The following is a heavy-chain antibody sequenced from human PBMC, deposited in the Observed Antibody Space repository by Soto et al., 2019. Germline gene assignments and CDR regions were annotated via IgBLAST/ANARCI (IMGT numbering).Heavy chain of an antibody. D-gene: IGHD3-22*01. V-gene: IGHV4-59*08. J-gene: IGHJ5*02. Sequence: PSETLSLTCTVSGGSISSYYWSWIRQPPGKGLEWIGCIYYSGSTNYNPSLKSRVTISVDTSKNQFSLKLTSVTAADTAVYYCARDYYDSSDYTTNWFDPWGQGTLVTVSS. CDR1: GGSISSYY. CDR2: IYYSGST. CDR3: ARDYYDSSDYTTNWFDP.